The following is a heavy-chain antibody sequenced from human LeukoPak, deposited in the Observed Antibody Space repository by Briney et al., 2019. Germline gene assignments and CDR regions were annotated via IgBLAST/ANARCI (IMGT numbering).Heavy chain of an antibody. CDR2: FDPEDGET. CDR1: GYTLTELS. Sequence: ATVKVSCKVSGYTLTELSMHWVRQAPGKGLEWMGGFDPEDGETIYAQKFQGRVTMTEDTSTDTAYMELSSLRSEDTAVYYCARIRYCGGISCYYIDYWGQGTLVTVSA. V-gene: IGHV1-24*01. J-gene: IGHJ4*02. CDR3: ARIRYCGGISCYYIDY. D-gene: IGHD2-2*01.